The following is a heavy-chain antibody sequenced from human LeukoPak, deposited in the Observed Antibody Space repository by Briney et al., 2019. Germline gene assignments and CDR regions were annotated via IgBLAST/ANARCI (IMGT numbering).Heavy chain of an antibody. CDR3: AASTVTLGGDY. Sequence: ASVKVSCKASGGTFSSYAISWVRQAPGQGLEWMGGINPNSGGTNYAQKFQGRVTMTRDTSISTAYMELSRLRSDDTAVYYCAASTVTLGGDYWGQGTLVTVSS. CDR2: INPNSGGT. D-gene: IGHD4-17*01. J-gene: IGHJ4*02. V-gene: IGHV1-2*02. CDR1: GGTFSSYA.